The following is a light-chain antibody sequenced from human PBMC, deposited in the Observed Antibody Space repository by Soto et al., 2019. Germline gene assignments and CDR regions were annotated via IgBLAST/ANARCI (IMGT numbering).Light chain of an antibody. CDR2: GAS. V-gene: IGKV3-20*01. Sequence: IVLTQSPGTLSLSPGERATLSCRASQSVSSSFLAWYQQKPGQAPRLLMYGASSRATGIPDRFSGSGSGTDFTLTISRLESEDFAAYYCQQYDSSPVTFGGGTKVEIK. CDR1: QSVSSSF. CDR3: QQYDSSPVT. J-gene: IGKJ4*01.